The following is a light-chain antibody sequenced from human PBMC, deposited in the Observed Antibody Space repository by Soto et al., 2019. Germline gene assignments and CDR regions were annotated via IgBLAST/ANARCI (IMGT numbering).Light chain of an antibody. CDR3: QKYISVPFT. CDR2: AAS. Sequence: DIRMTQSPSSLSASVGDRVTITCRASQGITNYLAWYQQKPGKVPKLLIYAASTFQSGVPSRFSGNGSGTDFTLTISSLQPEDVATYDCQKYISVPFTVGPGTSVDLK. CDR1: QGITNY. J-gene: IGKJ3*01. V-gene: IGKV1-27*01.